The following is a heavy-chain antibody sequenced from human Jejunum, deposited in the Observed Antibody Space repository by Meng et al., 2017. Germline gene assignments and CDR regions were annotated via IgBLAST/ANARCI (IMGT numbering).Heavy chain of an antibody. CDR2: INSDGRIT. CDR1: GFTFSDYW. Sequence: GESLKISCAVSGFTFSDYWMHWVRQAPGKGLVWVSRINSDGRITTYADSVKGRFTISRDNAKNILYLQMNSLRAEDTAVYYRARDETSDYLDSWGQGTLVTVSS. CDR3: ARDETSDYLDS. V-gene: IGHV3-74*01. J-gene: IGHJ4*02.